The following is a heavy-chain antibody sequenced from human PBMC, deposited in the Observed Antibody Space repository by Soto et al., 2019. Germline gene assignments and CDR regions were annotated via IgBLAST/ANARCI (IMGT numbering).Heavy chain of an antibody. CDR1: GFTFSSYA. CDR2: ISGSGGST. D-gene: IGHD2-8*01. CDR3: AKDQNIVLMVPWSYYYYYGMDV. V-gene: IGHV3-23*01. Sequence: EVQLLESGGGLVQPGGSLRLSCAASGFTFSSYAMSWVRQAPGKGLEWVSAISGSGGSTYYADSVKGRFTISRDNSKNTLYLQMNSLRAEDTAVYYCAKDQNIVLMVPWSYYYYYGMDVWGQGTTVTVSS. J-gene: IGHJ6*02.